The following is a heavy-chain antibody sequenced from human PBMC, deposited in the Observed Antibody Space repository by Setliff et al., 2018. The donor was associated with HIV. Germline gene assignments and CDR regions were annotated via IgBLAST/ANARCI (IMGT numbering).Heavy chain of an antibody. Sequence: GASVKVSCKASGYTFTSYYIHWVRQAPGQGLEWMGVINPSDDNTNYAQKFRGRLTMTRDTSASTVYMELSSLRSVDTAVYYCARDRQALRYFDWQNHYYYGMDVWGQGTTVTVS. CDR2: INPSDDNT. CDR3: ARDRQALRYFDWQNHYYYGMDV. D-gene: IGHD3-9*01. CDR1: GYTFTSYY. V-gene: IGHV1-46*01. J-gene: IGHJ6*02.